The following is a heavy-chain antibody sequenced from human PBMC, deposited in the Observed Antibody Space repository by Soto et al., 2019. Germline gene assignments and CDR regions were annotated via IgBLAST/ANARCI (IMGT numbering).Heavy chain of an antibody. V-gene: IGHV1-18*01. CDR3: ARDSLSGTDAFDI. CDR2: ISAYNGNT. Sequence: ASVKVSCKASGYTFTSYGISWVRQAPGQGLEWMGWISAYNGNTNYAQKLQGRVTMTTDTSTSTAYMELRSLTSDETAVYYCARDSLSGTDAFDIWGQGTMVTVSS. CDR1: GYTFTSYG. D-gene: IGHD1-26*01. J-gene: IGHJ3*02.